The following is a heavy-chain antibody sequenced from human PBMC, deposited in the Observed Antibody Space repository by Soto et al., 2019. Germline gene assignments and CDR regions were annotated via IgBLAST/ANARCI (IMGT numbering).Heavy chain of an antibody. V-gene: IGHV1-18*01. Sequence: QVQLVQSGAEVKKPGASVKVSCKASGYTFTSYGISWVRQAPGQGLEWMGWISGYNGDTNYAQKFQGRVTMTTDTSTNTAYLEVMTLGSDDTAVYYCAREGSCRDFDSWGQGTLVTVSS. CDR3: AREGSCRDFDS. CDR2: ISGYNGDT. J-gene: IGHJ4*02. D-gene: IGHD2-21*01. CDR1: GYTFTSYG.